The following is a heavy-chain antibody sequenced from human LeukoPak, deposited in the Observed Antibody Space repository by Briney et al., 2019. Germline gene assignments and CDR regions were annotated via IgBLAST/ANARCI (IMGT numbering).Heavy chain of an antibody. J-gene: IGHJ6*02. V-gene: IGHV3-74*01. CDR3: ARATSYSNYGMDV. D-gene: IGHD6-13*01. Sequence: GGSLRLSCAASGFTFSHHWMHWVRQVPGKGLVWFSRMNSDRSSTTYADSVKGRFTISRDNARNTLYLQMNSLRAEDTAVHYCARATSYSNYGMDVWGQGTTVTVSS. CDR1: GFTFSHHW. CDR2: MNSDRSST.